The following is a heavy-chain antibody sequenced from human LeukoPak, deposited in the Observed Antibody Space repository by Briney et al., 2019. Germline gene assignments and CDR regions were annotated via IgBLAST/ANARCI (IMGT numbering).Heavy chain of an antibody. CDR2: INPSGGST. V-gene: IGHV1-46*01. Sequence: ASVKVSCKASGYTFTSYYMHWVRQAPGQGLEWMGIINPSGGSTSYAQKFQGRVTMTRDTSTSTVYMELSSLRSEDTAVYYCARDGRKTYYYDSSGYPGGYWGQGTLVTVSS. CDR3: ARDGRKTYYYDSSGYPGGY. CDR1: GYTFTSYY. D-gene: IGHD3-22*01. J-gene: IGHJ4*02.